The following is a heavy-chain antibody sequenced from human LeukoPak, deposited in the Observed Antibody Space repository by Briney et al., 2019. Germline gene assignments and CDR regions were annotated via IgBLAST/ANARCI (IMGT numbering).Heavy chain of an antibody. Sequence: SQTLSLTCAISGDSVSSNSVVWNWIRQSPSRGLEWLGRTYYRSKWYNDYAVSVKSRITINPDTSKNQFSLQLISVTPEDTAVYYCARVTARLIDYWGQGTLVTVSS. CDR3: ARVTARLIDY. CDR1: GDSVSSNSVV. V-gene: IGHV6-1*01. J-gene: IGHJ4*02. D-gene: IGHD5-12*01. CDR2: TYYRSKWYN.